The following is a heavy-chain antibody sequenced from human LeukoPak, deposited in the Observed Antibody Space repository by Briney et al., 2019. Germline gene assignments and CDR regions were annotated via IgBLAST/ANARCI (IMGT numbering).Heavy chain of an antibody. CDR1: GFMFNSYG. CDR2: ISYDGSNK. V-gene: IGHV3-30*03. CDR3: ARARGAVAIDY. J-gene: IGHJ4*02. D-gene: IGHD6-19*01. Sequence: PGRSLRLSCAASGFMFNSYGMHWVRQAPGKGLEWVAVISYDGSNKHSADSVKGRFTISRDNSKNRLWLQMNSLRADDTAVYYCARARGAVAIDYWGQGTLVTVSS.